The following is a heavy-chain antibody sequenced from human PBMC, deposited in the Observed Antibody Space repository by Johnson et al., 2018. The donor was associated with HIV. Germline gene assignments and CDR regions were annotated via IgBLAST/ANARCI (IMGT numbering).Heavy chain of an antibody. CDR1: GFTFSKYG. CDR2: ISWNSGSI. D-gene: IGHD6-13*01. Sequence: DVQLVESGGGVVQPGGSLRLSCAASGFTFSKYGMHWVRQAPGKGLEWVSGISWNSGSIGYADSVKGRFTISRDNAKNSLYLQMNSLRAEDTALYYCATLAAANGGAFDIWGQGTMVTVSS. J-gene: IGHJ3*02. CDR3: ATLAAANGGAFDI. V-gene: IGHV3-9*01.